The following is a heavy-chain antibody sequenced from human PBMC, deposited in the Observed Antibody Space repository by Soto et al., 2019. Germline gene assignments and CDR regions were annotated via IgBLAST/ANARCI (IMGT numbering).Heavy chain of an antibody. J-gene: IGHJ6*02. CDR2: TYYRSKWYN. CDR1: GDSVSSNSAA. Sequence: SQTLSLTCAISGDSVSSNSAAWNWIRQSPSRGLEWLGRTYYRSKWYNDYAVSVKSRITINPDTSKNQFSLQLNSVTPEDTAVYYCAREGGYSSGWYSHYYYGMDVGDQGTTVTVSS. CDR3: AREGGYSSGWYSHYYYGMDV. D-gene: IGHD6-19*01. V-gene: IGHV6-1*01.